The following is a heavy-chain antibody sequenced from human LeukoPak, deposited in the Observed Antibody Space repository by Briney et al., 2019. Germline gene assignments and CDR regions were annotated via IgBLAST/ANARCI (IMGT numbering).Heavy chain of an antibody. CDR1: GFTFRSYA. J-gene: IGHJ4*02. V-gene: IGHV3-30*04. D-gene: IGHD3-22*01. CDR3: ARSPTDYDSSGYYRY. CDR2: ISYDGSNE. Sequence: PGRSLRLSCAASGFTFRSYAMHWVRQAPGKGLEWVAVISYDGSNEYYADSVKGRFTLSRDNSKNTLYLQMNSLRAGDTAVYYCARSPTDYDSSGYYRYWGQGTLVTVSS.